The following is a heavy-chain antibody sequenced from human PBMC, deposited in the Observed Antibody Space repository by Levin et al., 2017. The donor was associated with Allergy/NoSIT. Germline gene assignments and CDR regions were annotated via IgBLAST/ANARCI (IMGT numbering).Heavy chain of an antibody. Sequence: GESLKISCAAAGFTFSSYGMHWVRQAPGKGLEWVAVIAYDGSNKYYADSVKGRFTISRDNSKNTLYLQMNSLRAEDTAVYYCAKWDDYGDYPFDYWGQGTLVTVSS. J-gene: IGHJ4*02. CDR1: GFTFSSYG. V-gene: IGHV3-30*18. CDR3: AKWDDYGDYPFDY. D-gene: IGHD4-17*01. CDR2: IAYDGSNK.